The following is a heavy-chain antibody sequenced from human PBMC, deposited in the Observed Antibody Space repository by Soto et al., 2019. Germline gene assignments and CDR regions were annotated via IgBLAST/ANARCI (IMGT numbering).Heavy chain of an antibody. CDR1: GYTFTSYG. J-gene: IGHJ6*02. Sequence: ASVTVSCKASGYTFTSYGIIWVRQAPGQGLEWMGWISAYNGNTNYAQKLQGRVTMTTDTSTSTAYMELRSLRSDDTAVYYCARGRGRDYGDYTNYYYGMDVWGQGTTVTVSS. D-gene: IGHD4-17*01. V-gene: IGHV1-18*01. CDR3: ARGRGRDYGDYTNYYYGMDV. CDR2: ISAYNGNT.